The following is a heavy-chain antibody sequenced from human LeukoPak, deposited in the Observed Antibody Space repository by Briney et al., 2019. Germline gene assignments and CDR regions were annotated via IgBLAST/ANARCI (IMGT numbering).Heavy chain of an antibody. J-gene: IGHJ4*02. V-gene: IGHV4-4*07. CDR3: ARGGQLWFRYYFDY. CDR2: IYTSGST. Sequence: SETLSLTCTVSGGSISSYYWSWIRQPAGKGLEWIGRIYTSGSTNYSPSLKSRVTMSVDTSKNQFSLKLSSVTAADTAVYYCARGGQLWFRYYFDYWGQGTLVTVSS. CDR1: GGSISSYY. D-gene: IGHD5-18*01.